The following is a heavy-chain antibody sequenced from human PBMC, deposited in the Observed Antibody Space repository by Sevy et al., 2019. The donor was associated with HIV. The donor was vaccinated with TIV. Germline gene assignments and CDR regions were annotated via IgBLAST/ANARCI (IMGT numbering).Heavy chain of an antibody. J-gene: IGHJ6*02. CDR1: GFTISDSD. CDR3: ARGLVNWDGMDV. Sequence: GGSLRLSCAASGFTISDSDIHWVRQASGKGLEWIGRIRGKANDYATAYAAPVRGRFTLSRDDSENTAYLQMHSLKTEDTAVYYCARGLVNWDGMDVWGQGTTVTVSS. CDR2: IRGKANDYAT. D-gene: IGHD7-27*01. V-gene: IGHV3-73*01.